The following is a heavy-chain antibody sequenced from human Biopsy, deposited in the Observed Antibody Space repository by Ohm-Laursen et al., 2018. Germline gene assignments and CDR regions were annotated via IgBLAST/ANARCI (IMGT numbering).Heavy chain of an antibody. CDR2: IFYRGST. J-gene: IGHJ5*02. V-gene: IGHV4-39*01. CDR3: ARDYDTSGYYYVS. D-gene: IGHD3-22*01. Sequence: GTLSLTCTVSGGSISNNNYYWGWIRQPPGKGLEWIGSIFYRGSTHYKPSLKSRVNISVDTSKNQFSLKLNSVTAADTAVYYCARDYDTSGYYYVSWGQGTLVTVSS. CDR1: GGSISNNNYY.